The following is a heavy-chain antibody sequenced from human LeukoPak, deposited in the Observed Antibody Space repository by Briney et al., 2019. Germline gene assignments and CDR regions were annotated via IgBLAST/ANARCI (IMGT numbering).Heavy chain of an antibody. V-gene: IGHV4-34*01. J-gene: IGHJ6*02. Sequence: SETLSLTCAAYGGSFSGYYWSWIRQPPGKGLEWIGEINHSGSTNYNPSLKSRVTISVDTSKNQFSLKLSSVTAADTAVYYCARDGSGSYYMAYYYYYGMDVWGQGTTVTVSS. CDR1: GGSFSGYY. D-gene: IGHD3-10*01. CDR3: ARDGSGSYYMAYYYYYGMDV. CDR2: INHSGST.